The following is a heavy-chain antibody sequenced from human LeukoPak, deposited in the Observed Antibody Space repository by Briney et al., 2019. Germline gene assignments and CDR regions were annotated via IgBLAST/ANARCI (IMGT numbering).Heavy chain of an antibody. CDR3: ARSYVDTAMPADY. J-gene: IGHJ4*02. D-gene: IGHD5-18*01. CDR1: GGSISSYY. CDR2: IYYSGST. Sequence: PSETLSLTCTVSGGSISSYYWSWIRQPPGKGLEWIGYIYYSGSTNYNPSLKSRVTISVDTSKNQFSLKLSSVTAADTAVYYCARSYVDTAMPADYWGQGTLVTVSS. V-gene: IGHV4-59*01.